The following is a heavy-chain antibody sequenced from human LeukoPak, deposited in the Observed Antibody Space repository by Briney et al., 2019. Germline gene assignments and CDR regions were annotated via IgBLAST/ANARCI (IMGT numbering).Heavy chain of an antibody. J-gene: IGHJ6*03. CDR3: ARGIAVAGTGYYYYMDV. V-gene: IGHV1-2*02. D-gene: IGHD6-19*01. Sequence: ASVQFSCKASGYTFTCYYMHWVRQAPGQGLEWMGWINPNSGGTNYAQKFQGRVTMTRDTSISTAYMELSSLRSEDTAVYYCARGIAVAGTGYYYYMDVWGKGTTVTVSS. CDR2: INPNSGGT. CDR1: GYTFTCYY.